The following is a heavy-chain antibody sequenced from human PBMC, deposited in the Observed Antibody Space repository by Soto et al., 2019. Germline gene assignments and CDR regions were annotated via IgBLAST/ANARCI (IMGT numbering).Heavy chain of an antibody. Sequence: GXSVKVSCKASGCTFTGYAMHWVRQAPGQRLEWMGWIXAGNAXTQYSKTFKGXXNIARDTXXXTAYMELSRLRSEDTAVYYCARAVAVDADFDYWGQGTLVTVSS. CDR1: GCTFTGYA. V-gene: IGHV1-3*01. CDR2: IXAGNAXT. CDR3: ARAVAVDADFDY. J-gene: IGHJ4*02. D-gene: IGHD6-19*01.